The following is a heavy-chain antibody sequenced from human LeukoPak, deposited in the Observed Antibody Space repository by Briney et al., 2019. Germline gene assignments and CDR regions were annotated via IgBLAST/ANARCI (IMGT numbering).Heavy chain of an antibody. CDR1: GGSFRGYY. D-gene: IGHD6-25*01. Sequence: PSETLSLICAVYGGSFRGYYWSWIRHPPGKGLEGIGEINHSGSTNYNPSLKSRGTISVDTSKNQFSLKLSSVTAADTAVYYCARSGGAFDIWGQGTMVTVSS. J-gene: IGHJ3*02. CDR2: INHSGST. V-gene: IGHV4-34*01. CDR3: ARSGGAFDI.